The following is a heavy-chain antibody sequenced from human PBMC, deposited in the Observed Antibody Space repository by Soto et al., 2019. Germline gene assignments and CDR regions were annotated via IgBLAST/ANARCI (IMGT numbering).Heavy chain of an antibody. CDR3: ARDWHIVVVTADWGGMDV. D-gene: IGHD2-21*02. Sequence: QVQLVESGGGVVQPGRSLRLSCAASGFTFSSYAMHWVRQAPGKGLEWVAVISYDGSNKYYADSVKGRFTISRDNSKNTLYLQMNSLRAEDTAVYYCARDWHIVVVTADWGGMDVWGQGTTVTVSS. J-gene: IGHJ6*02. V-gene: IGHV3-30-3*01. CDR1: GFTFSSYA. CDR2: ISYDGSNK.